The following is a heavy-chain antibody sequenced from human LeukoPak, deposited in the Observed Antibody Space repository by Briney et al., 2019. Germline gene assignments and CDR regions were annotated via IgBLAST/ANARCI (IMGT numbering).Heavy chain of an antibody. Sequence: SVKVSCKASGGTFSSYAISWVRQAPGQGLEWMGGIIPIFGTANYAQKFQGRVTITADESTSTAYMELSRLRSDDTAVYYCARDLDIVATMGWFDPWGQGTLVTVSS. J-gene: IGHJ5*02. D-gene: IGHD5-12*01. CDR3: ARDLDIVATMGWFDP. CDR1: GGTFSSYA. CDR2: IIPIFGTA. V-gene: IGHV1-69*13.